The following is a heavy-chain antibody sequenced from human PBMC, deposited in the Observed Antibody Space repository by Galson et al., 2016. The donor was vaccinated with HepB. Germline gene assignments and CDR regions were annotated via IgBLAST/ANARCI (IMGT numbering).Heavy chain of an antibody. CDR2: INFSGGDT. CDR3: AGGRRDLQSLFDY. D-gene: IGHD4-11*01. V-gene: IGHV1-46*01. J-gene: IGHJ4*02. Sequence: SVQVSCKASGYTFTSYYLHWVRQAPGQGLEWVGIINFSGGDTTYAQKFQGRVAMTRSTSTSTVYMELSSLRSEDTAVYYCAGGRRDLQSLFDYWGQGTLVTVSS. CDR1: GYTFTSYY.